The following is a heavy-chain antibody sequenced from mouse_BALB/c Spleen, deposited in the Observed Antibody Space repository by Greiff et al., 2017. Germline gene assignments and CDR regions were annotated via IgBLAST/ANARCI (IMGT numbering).Heavy chain of an antibody. CDR1: GFNIKDTY. CDR3: ARRGYYDGYYFDY. D-gene: IGHD1-1*01. CDR2: IDPANGNT. V-gene: IGHV14-3*02. Sequence: VQLQQSGAELVKPGASVKLSCTASGFNIKDTYMHWVKQRPEQGLEWIGRIDPANGNTKYDPKFQGKATITADTSSNTAYLQLSSLTSEDTAVYYCARRGYYDGYYFDYWGQGTTLTVSS. J-gene: IGHJ2*01.